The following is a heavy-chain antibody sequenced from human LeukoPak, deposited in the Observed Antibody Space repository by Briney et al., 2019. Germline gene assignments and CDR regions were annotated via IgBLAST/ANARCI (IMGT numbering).Heavy chain of an antibody. Sequence: SETLSLTCTVSGGSIIINSYYWGWIRQPPGKGPEWIGIIYYSGSTYYNPSLKSRVTISVDTSKNQFSLKLSSVTAADTAVYYCARRGYSYGPSYYFDYWGQGTLVTVSS. CDR2: IYYSGST. CDR3: ARRGYSYGPSYYFDY. CDR1: GGSIIINSYY. V-gene: IGHV4-39*01. J-gene: IGHJ4*02. D-gene: IGHD5-18*01.